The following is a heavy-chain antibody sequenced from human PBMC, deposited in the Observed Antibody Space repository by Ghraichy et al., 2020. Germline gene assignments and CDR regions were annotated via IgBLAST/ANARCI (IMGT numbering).Heavy chain of an antibody. CDR1: GFTFNDYD. Sequence: GGSLRLSCAASGFTFNDYDMHWVRQAPGKGLEWVSYISWSSALIGYADSVKDRFTISRDNARNSLYLQMNSLRPEDTALYYCARGYCGGSTCPPNYWGQGTLVTVSS. V-gene: IGHV3-9*01. CDR3: ARGYCGGSTCPPNY. CDR2: ISWSSALI. D-gene: IGHD2-15*01. J-gene: IGHJ4*02.